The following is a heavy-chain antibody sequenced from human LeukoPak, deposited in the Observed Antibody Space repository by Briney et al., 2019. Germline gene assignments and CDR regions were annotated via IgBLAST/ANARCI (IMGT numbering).Heavy chain of an antibody. CDR1: GGSISSYY. Sequence: PSETLSLTCTVSGGSISSYYWSWIRQPPGKGLEWVAVISNDGSYKFYADSVKGRITISRDNSKNTLYLEMNSLRGEDTAVYYCAKDPVGRRWFLDQWGQGTLVTVSS. D-gene: IGHD4-23*01. CDR3: AKDPVGRRWFLDQ. CDR2: ISNDGSYK. J-gene: IGHJ4*02. V-gene: IGHV3-30*18.